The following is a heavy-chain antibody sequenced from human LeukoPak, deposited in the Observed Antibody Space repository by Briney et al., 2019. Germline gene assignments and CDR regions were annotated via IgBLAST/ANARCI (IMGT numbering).Heavy chain of an antibody. J-gene: IGHJ5*02. CDR1: GFTFSTYSM. Sequence: GSLRLSCAASGFTFSTYSMNWVRQPPGKGLEWIGEIYHSGSTNYNPSLKSRVTISVDKSKNQFSLKLSSVTAADTAVYYCARGYYYGSGSLTTWGQGTLVTVSS. CDR3: ARGYYYGSGSLTT. CDR2: IYHSGST. D-gene: IGHD3-10*01. V-gene: IGHV4-4*02.